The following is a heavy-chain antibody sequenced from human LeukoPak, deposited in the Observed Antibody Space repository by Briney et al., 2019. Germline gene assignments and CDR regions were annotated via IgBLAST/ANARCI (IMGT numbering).Heavy chain of an antibody. J-gene: IGHJ4*02. CDR2: IYYSGST. CDR1: GGSISSYY. D-gene: IGHD3-22*01. Sequence: SETLSLTCTVSGGSISSYYWSWIRQPPGKGLEWIGYIYYSGSTNYNPSLKSRVTISVDTSKNQFSLKLSSVTAADTAVYYCALYDSRRGGSIGYWGQGTLVTVSS. CDR3: ALYDSRRGGSIGY. V-gene: IGHV4-59*01.